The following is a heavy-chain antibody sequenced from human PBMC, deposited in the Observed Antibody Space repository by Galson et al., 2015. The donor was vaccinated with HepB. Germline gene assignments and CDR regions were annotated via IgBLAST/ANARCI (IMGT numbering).Heavy chain of an antibody. V-gene: IGHV1-18*01. CDR3: ARDRKGLRNSLDI. D-gene: IGHD3-16*01. Sequence: SVKVSCKASGYIFTNYGMSWVRQTPGQGLEWMGWISIDNRNTNYAQRLQGRVTTNYAQNLQGRLTMTTDTSTSTAYMELRSLISDDTAVYYCARDRKGLRNSLDIWGQGTMVTVSS. J-gene: IGHJ3*02. CDR2: ISIDNRNT. CDR1: GYIFTNYG.